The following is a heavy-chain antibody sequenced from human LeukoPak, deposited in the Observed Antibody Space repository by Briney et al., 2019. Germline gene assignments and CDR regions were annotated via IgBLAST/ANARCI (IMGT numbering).Heavy chain of an antibody. Sequence: SETLSLTRTVSGGSISNDYRTWSPQSPVKGLEWIGDISNSGSTSYNPSLQSRVTIPIDTSQNQFPLKLSSVTPADTAVYYCGRDALVGYFSYYSMEVWGKGTTVTVSS. D-gene: IGHD2-15*01. J-gene: IGHJ6*03. V-gene: IGHV4-59*01. CDR1: GGSISNDY. CDR3: GRDALVGYFSYYSMEV. CDR2: ISNSGST.